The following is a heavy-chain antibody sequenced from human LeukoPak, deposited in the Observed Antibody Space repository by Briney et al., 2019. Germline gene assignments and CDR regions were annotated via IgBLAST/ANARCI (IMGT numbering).Heavy chain of an antibody. CDR1: GGAIISYY. V-gene: IGHV4-4*07. Sequence: SETLSLTCSVSGGAIISYYWSWIRQPAGKGPEWIGRIYPTGNTDYNPSLKTRVTMSTDLSKKQFSLMLRSVTAADTAVYYCARLKFYDSTGYSPGYYMDVWGKATAVTVSS. CDR3: ARLKFYDSTGYSPGYYMDV. J-gene: IGHJ6*03. D-gene: IGHD3-22*01. CDR2: IYPTGNT.